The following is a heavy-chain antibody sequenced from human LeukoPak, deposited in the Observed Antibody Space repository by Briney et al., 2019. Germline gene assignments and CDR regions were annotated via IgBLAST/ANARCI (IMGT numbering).Heavy chain of an antibody. Sequence: SETLSLTCAVYGGSFSGYYWSWIRQPPGKGLEWIGEINHSGSTNYNPSLKSRVTISVDTSKNQFSLKLSSVTAADTAVYYCARVQGQQLPTGCFDYWGQGTLVTVSS. V-gene: IGHV4-34*01. CDR2: INHSGST. CDR1: GGSFSGYY. J-gene: IGHJ4*02. CDR3: ARVQGQQLPTGCFDY. D-gene: IGHD6-13*01.